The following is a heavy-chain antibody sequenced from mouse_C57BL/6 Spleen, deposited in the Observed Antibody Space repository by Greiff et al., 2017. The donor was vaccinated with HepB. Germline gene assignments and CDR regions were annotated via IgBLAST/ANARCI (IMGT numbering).Heavy chain of an antibody. CDR2: IDPEDGET. CDR1: GFNIKDYY. J-gene: IGHJ4*01. CDR3: AIAYYYGSSYAMDY. Sequence: VHVKQSGAELVKPGASVKLSCTASGFNIKDYYMHWVKQRTEQGLEWIGRIDPEDGETKYAPKFQGKATITADTSSNTAYLQLSSLTCEDTAVSYCAIAYYYGSSYAMDYWGQGTSVTVSS. V-gene: IGHV14-2*01. D-gene: IGHD1-1*01.